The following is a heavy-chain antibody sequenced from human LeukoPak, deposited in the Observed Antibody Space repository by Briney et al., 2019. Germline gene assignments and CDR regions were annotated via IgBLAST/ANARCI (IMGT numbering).Heavy chain of an antibody. J-gene: IGHJ3*02. Sequence: GEALRLSCAASGFTFSSYGMHWVPQAPAKGLGREAVISYYGNNKYYANSVKHRFNICRDNSKNTMYMQMNSLRAEDTAVYYCAKDVFKYYYDTPGNAFDIWRRGTIATVSS. CDR3: AKDVFKYYYDTPGNAFDI. CDR1: GFTFSSYG. V-gene: IGHV3-30*18. D-gene: IGHD3-22*01. CDR2: ISYYGNNK.